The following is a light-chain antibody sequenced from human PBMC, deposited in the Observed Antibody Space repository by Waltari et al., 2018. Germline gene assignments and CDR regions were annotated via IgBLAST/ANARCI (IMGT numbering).Light chain of an antibody. CDR3: CSYAGKYTSV. V-gene: IGLV2-11*01. CDR2: DVT. J-gene: IGLJ2*01. Sequence: QSALTQPRSVSGSPGQSVTLSCTGTSSDIGGYNYVSWYQQHPGKVPKLLIFDVTKRPAGARDRFAGSTAGNTASLTISGLQAGEEAVYFCCSYAGKYTSVFGAGTKVTVL. CDR1: SSDIGGYNY.